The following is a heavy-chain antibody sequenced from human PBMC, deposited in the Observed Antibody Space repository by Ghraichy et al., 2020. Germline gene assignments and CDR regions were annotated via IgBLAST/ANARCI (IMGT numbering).Heavy chain of an antibody. V-gene: IGHV4-59*01. CDR1: GGSISSYY. Sequence: SETLSLTCTVSGGSISSYYWSWIRQPPGKGLEWIGYIYYSGSTNYNPSLKSRVTISVDTSKNQFSLKLSSVTAADTAVYYCARVTTVVRSGYGMDVWGQGTTVTVSS. D-gene: IGHD4-23*01. J-gene: IGHJ6*02. CDR2: IYYSGST. CDR3: ARVTTVVRSGYGMDV.